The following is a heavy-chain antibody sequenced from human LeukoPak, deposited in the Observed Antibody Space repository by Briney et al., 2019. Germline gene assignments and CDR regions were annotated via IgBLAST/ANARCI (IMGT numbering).Heavy chain of an antibody. CDR3: ARLRGSGSYLVDY. V-gene: IGHV5-51*01. J-gene: IGHJ4*02. D-gene: IGHD3-10*01. CDR2: IYPGDSDT. CDR1: RYSFTSYW. Sequence: PGESLKIFCKGSRYSFTSYWIGWVRQMPGRGLEWMGIIYPGDSDTRYSPSFQGQVTISADKSISTAYVQWSSLKVSDTAMYYCARLRGSGSYLVDYWGQGTLVTVSS.